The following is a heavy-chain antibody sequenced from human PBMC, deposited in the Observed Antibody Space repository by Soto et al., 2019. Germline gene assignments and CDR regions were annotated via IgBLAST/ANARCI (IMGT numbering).Heavy chain of an antibody. Sequence: EVQLVESGGGLVQPGGSLRLSCAASGFTFSSYSMNWVRQAPGKGLEWVSYISSSSSTIYYADSVKGRFTISRDNAKNSLYLQMNSVRDEDTAVYYCARPSEYCSGGSCYRAFDIWGQGTMVTVSS. D-gene: IGHD2-15*01. J-gene: IGHJ3*02. CDR2: ISSSSSTI. CDR3: ARPSEYCSGGSCYRAFDI. V-gene: IGHV3-48*02. CDR1: GFTFSSYS.